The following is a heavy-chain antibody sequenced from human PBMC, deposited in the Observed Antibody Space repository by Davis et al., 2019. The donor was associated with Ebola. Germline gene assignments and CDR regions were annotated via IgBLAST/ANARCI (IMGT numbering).Heavy chain of an antibody. CDR2: ISSSSSTI. CDR3: ASAERFGELLYPFDY. J-gene: IGHJ4*02. D-gene: IGHD3-10*01. V-gene: IGHV3-48*02. CDR1: GFTFSSYS. Sequence: GESLKISCAASGFTFSSYSMNWVRQAPGKGLEWVSYISSSSSTIYYADSVKGRFTISRDNAKNSLYLQMNSLRDEDTAVYYCASAERFGELLYPFDYWGQGTLVTVSS.